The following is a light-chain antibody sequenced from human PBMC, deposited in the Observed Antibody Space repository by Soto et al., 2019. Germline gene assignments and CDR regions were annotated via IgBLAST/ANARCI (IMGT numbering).Light chain of an antibody. V-gene: IGKV3-15*01. CDR3: LQLNTYPWT. J-gene: IGKJ1*01. CDR2: AAS. CDR1: QTISNM. Sequence: VMTQSPATLSVSPGDKVSLSCRANQTISNMLAWYQQKPGQAPRLLIYAASTRATGVSARFSGSGSGTEFTLTISSLQPEDVATYYCLQLNTYPWTFGQGTKVDIK.